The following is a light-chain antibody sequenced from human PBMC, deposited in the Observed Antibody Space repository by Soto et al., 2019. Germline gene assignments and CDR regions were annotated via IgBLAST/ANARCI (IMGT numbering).Light chain of an antibody. V-gene: IGKV1-39*01. CDR1: QSISSY. J-gene: IGKJ1*01. CDR2: AAS. Sequence: IQMTQSPSSLSASVGDRVTITCRASQSISSYLNWYQQKPGKAPKLLIYAASSLQSGVPSRFSGSGSGTEFTLTISSLQPEDFATYYCQQSYSTLWTFGQGTKVEIK. CDR3: QQSYSTLWT.